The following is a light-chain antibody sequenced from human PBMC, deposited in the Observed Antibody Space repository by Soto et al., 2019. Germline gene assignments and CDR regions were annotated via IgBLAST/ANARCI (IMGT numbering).Light chain of an antibody. CDR2: EVS. CDR1: SSDVGTYNR. Sequence: QSALTQPPSVSGSPGQSVTISCTGTSSDVGTYNRVSWYQQPPGTAPKLMIYEVSNRPSGVPDRFSGSKSANTASLTISGLQPEDEADYHCSSYTSTSTVIFGGGTKLTVL. CDR3: SSYTSTSTVI. J-gene: IGLJ2*01. V-gene: IGLV2-18*02.